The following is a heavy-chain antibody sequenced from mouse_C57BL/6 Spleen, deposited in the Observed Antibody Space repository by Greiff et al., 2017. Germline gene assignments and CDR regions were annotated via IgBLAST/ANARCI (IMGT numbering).Heavy chain of an antibody. CDR1: GFNIQDDY. D-gene: IGHD3-2*02. V-gene: IGHV14-4*01. J-gene: IGHJ3*01. CDR2: IDPENGDP. Sequence: VQLQQSGAELVRPGASVKLSCTASGFNIQDDYMHWVKQRPEQGLAWIGWIDPENGDPEYASKFQGKATITADTSSNTAYLQLSSLTSEDTAVYYCTKRDSSGYVAWFAYWVQGTLVTVSA. CDR3: TKRDSSGYVAWFAY.